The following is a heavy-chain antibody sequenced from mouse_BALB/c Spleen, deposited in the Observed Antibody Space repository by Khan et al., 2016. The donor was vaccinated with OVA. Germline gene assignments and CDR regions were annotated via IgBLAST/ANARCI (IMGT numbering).Heavy chain of an antibody. CDR2: ISPSSGYT. J-gene: IGHJ3*01. D-gene: IGHD2-14*01. V-gene: IGHV1-4*01. Sequence: VQLQESGTELARPGASVKMSCKASGYTFTTYTMHWVKQRPGQGLEWIGYISPSSGYTNYNQKFKDKATLTADKSSITAYMQLSSLTSEDSAVYYCAREGAYYRSDGWFAYWVQGTLVTVSA. CDR1: GYTFTTYT. CDR3: AREGAYYRSDGWFAY.